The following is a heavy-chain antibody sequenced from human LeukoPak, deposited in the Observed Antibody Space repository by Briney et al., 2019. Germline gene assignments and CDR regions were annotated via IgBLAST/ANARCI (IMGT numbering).Heavy chain of an antibody. CDR3: ARTRSGCSTTNCFPYEMDV. V-gene: IGHV1-69*01. D-gene: IGHD2-2*01. Sequence: SVNLSCTASGGTFSNYAVNWVRQAPGQGLEWIGGLIPVFGAANYAQRFQGRVTLPADESTNTAYMDLSGLRSEDTAIYYCARTRSGCSTTNCFPYEMDVWGQGTTVTVSS. J-gene: IGHJ6*02. CDR1: GGTFSNYA. CDR2: LIPVFGAA.